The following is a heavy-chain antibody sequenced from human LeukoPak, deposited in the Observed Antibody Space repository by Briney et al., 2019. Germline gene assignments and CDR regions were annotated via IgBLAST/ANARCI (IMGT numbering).Heavy chain of an antibody. CDR1: GFTFSSSG. J-gene: IGHJ3*02. V-gene: IGHV3-33*01. CDR3: AREGWLQNAFDI. CDR2: IWCDGSNK. D-gene: IGHD5-12*01. Sequence: GGSLRLSCAASGFTFSSSGMHWVRQAPGKGLEWVAVIWCDGSNKYYADSVKGRFTISRDNSNNTLYLQMNSLQAEDTAVYYCAREGWLQNAFDIWGQGTRVTVSS.